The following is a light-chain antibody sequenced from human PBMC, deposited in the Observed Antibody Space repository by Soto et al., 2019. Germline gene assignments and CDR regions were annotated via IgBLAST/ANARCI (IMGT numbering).Light chain of an antibody. CDR1: SSDLGSYNL. Sequence: QPASVSGSPGQSITISCTGTSSDLGSYNLVSWYQHHPGKAPKLIIYEATKRPSGISSRFSGSKSGYTASLTISGLQAEDEAFYSCFSYAGRDTLVVSGGGTKVTVL. CDR2: EAT. V-gene: IGLV2-23*01. J-gene: IGLJ2*01. CDR3: FSYAGRDTLVV.